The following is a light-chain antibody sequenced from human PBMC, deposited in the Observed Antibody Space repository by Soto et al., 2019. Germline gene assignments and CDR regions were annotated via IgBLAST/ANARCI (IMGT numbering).Light chain of an antibody. CDR2: DVS. J-gene: IGKJ1*01. Sequence: DIQMTQSPPTLSASVGDRVTITCRASQSISSWLAWYQQRPGKAPNLPIYDVSSLESGVPSRFSGSGSGTEFTLTISSLQPDDFATYYCQQYTNYPWTFGQGTKVDIK. V-gene: IGKV1-5*01. CDR1: QSISSW. CDR3: QQYTNYPWT.